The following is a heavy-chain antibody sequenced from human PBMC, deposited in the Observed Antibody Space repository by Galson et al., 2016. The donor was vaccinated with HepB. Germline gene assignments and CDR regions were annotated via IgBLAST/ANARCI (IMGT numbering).Heavy chain of an antibody. V-gene: IGHV3-53*05. CDR2: YYAAGKI. Sequence: SLRLSCAASGFTVSSHHMSWVRQIPGKGLEWVSVYYAAGKIFYADSVKGRFTISRGNSENTLHLQMNNLRPEDTATYYCARVGYTRSSAGWFDAWGQGALVTVSS. CDR3: ARVGYTRSSAGWFDA. D-gene: IGHD6-6*01. J-gene: IGHJ5*02. CDR1: GFTVSSHH.